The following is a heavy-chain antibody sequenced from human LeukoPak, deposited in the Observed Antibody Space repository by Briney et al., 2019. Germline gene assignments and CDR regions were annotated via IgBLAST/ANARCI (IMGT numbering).Heavy chain of an antibody. CDR2: ISSSSSYI. CDR3: ARASIAARLGYDY. CDR1: GFTFSSYS. D-gene: IGHD6-6*01. J-gene: IGHJ4*02. Sequence: GGSLRLSCAASGFTFSSYSMTWVRQAPGKGLEWVSSISSSSSYIYYADSVKGRFTISRDNAKNSLYLQMNSLRAEDTAVYYCARASIAARLGYDYWGQGTLVTVSS. V-gene: IGHV3-21*01.